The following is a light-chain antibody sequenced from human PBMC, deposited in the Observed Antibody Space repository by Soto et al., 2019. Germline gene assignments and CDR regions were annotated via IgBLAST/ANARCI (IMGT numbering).Light chain of an antibody. J-gene: IGKJ4*01. CDR1: QSVSSNY. CDR3: QQYGCSPRLT. CDR2: GAS. V-gene: IGKV3-20*01. Sequence: EIVLTQSPGTLSLSPGERATLSCRSSQSVSSNYLAWYQPKPGQAPRRLIYGASSRATGIPDRFIGSGYGTDFTLTISRLEPEDFAVYYCQQYGCSPRLTCGGGTKVEIK.